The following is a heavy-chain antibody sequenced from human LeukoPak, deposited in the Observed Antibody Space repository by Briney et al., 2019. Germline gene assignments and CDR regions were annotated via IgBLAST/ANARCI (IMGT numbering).Heavy chain of an antibody. Sequence: GGSLRLSCAASGFTFSSDWMIWVRQASGKGLEWVGRIRSKANSYATAYTASVKGRFTISRDDSKNTAYLQMNSLKTEDTAVYYCSTRVPNAFDIWGQGTMVTVSS. CDR2: IRSKANSYAT. J-gene: IGHJ3*02. CDR1: GFTFSSDW. CDR3: STRVPNAFDI. D-gene: IGHD4/OR15-4a*01. V-gene: IGHV3-73*01.